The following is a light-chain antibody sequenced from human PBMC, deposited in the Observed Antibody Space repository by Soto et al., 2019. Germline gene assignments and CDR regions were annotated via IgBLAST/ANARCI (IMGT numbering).Light chain of an antibody. J-gene: IGLJ3*02. CDR3: QSHDSSLNSWV. CDR1: SSNIGAGYD. V-gene: IGLV1-40*01. Sequence: QSVLTQPPSMSGAPGQRVTISCTGSSSNIGAGYDVHWYQLLPGTAPKLLIYGNTNRPSGVPDRFSGSKSGPSASLAITGLRAEDEADYYCQSHDSSLNSWVFGGGTKLTVL. CDR2: GNT.